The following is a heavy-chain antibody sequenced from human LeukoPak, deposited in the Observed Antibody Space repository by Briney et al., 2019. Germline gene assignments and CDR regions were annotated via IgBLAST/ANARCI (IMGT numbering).Heavy chain of an antibody. CDR2: INACNGNT. CDR1: GYTFTSYA. CDR3: ARRGRYWEGYSSSWSYYYFDY. V-gene: IGHV1-3*01. Sequence: GALVKASCNASGYTFTSYAMHWVRRAPGQRLEWLGWINACNGNTKYSQKLQGRVTITRDTSASTAYMELSSLRSEDTAVYYCARRGRYWEGYSSSWSYYYFDYWGQGTLVTVSS. D-gene: IGHD6-13*01. J-gene: IGHJ4*02.